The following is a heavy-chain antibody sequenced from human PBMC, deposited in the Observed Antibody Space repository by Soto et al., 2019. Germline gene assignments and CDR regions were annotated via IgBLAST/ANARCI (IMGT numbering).Heavy chain of an antibody. Sequence: GVLRLSCEASGFTFSNYDMNWVRQAPGKGLEWVSYISGSGRTIYYADSVKGRFTISRDSAKKSLFLQMNSLRAEDTALYYCARGDDNSGYYYAFDSWGQGT. J-gene: IGHJ4*02. CDR2: ISGSGRTI. CDR1: GFTFSNYD. CDR3: ARGDDNSGYYYAFDS. D-gene: IGHD3-22*01. V-gene: IGHV3-48*03.